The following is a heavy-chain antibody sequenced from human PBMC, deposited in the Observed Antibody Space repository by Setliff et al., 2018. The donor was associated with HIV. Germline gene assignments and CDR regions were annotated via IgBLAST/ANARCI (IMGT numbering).Heavy chain of an antibody. J-gene: IGHJ4*02. CDR3: AREPKGGDDRALDY. D-gene: IGHD3-16*01. Sequence: SETLSLTCTVSGGSISGYFWSWIRQPAGKGREWIGRTFTSGITNYSPSLKSRVTMSVDTSKNQFSLNLTSVTAADTAVYYCAREPKGGDDRALDYWGQGTLVTVSS. CDR2: TFTSGIT. V-gene: IGHV4-4*07. CDR1: GGSISGYF.